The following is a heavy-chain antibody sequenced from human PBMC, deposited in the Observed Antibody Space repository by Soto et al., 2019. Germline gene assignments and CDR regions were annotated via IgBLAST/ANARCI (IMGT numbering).Heavy chain of an antibody. D-gene: IGHD5-12*01. CDR3: ARGGNSGYVW. CDR2: INHSGST. J-gene: IGHJ4*02. Sequence: QVQLQQWGAGLLKPSETLSLTCAVYGGSFSGYYWSWIRQPPGKGLEWIGEINHSGSTNYNPSLKRRVNISVDTSKKQFSLKLSSVTAADTAVYYCARGGNSGYVWWGQGTLVTVSS. V-gene: IGHV4-34*01. CDR1: GGSFSGYY.